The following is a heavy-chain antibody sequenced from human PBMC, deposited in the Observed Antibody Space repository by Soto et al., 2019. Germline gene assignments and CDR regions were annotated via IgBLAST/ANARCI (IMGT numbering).Heavy chain of an antibody. CDR1: GFTFSNYW. V-gene: IGHV3-74*01. J-gene: IGHJ6*03. CDR2: INSDGSVS. CDR3: ERGDCVGGTCYSLAGSFYYYMDV. Sequence: EVKLVESGGGLVQPGGSLRLSCAASGFTFSNYWMYWVRQAPGKGLVWVSRINSDGSVSSYADSVKGRLTISRDNVKNTLYLQMNSLRVEDTAVYYCERGDCVGGTCYSLAGSFYYYMDVWGKGTTVTVFS. D-gene: IGHD2-15*01.